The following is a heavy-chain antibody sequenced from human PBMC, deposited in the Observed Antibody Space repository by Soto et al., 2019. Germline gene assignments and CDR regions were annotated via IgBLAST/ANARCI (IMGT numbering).Heavy chain of an antibody. CDR3: ARGPAYYYGSGSYYNGYYYYGMDV. J-gene: IGHJ6*02. CDR1: GGSFSGYY. D-gene: IGHD3-10*01. CDR2: INHSGST. V-gene: IGHV4-34*01. Sequence: ETLSLTCAVYGGSFSGYYWSWIRQPPGKGLEWIGEINHSGSTNYNPSLKSRVTISVDTSKNQFSLKLSSVTAADTAVYYCARGPAYYYGSGSYYNGYYYYGMDVWGQGTKVTVSS.